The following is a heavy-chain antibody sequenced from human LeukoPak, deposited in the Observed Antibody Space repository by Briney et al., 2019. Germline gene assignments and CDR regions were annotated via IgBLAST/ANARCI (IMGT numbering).Heavy chain of an antibody. Sequence: PSETLSLTCTVSGGSISSSSYSWGWIRQPPGKGLEWIGTFSYSGSTYYNPSLKSRVTISVDTSKSQFSLSLKSVTAADTAVYYCARPGIPAAGLARGIHYWGQGTLVTVSS. J-gene: IGHJ4*02. CDR1: GGSISSSSYS. CDR3: ARPGIPAAGLARGIHY. D-gene: IGHD6-13*01. CDR2: FSYSGST. V-gene: IGHV4-39*01.